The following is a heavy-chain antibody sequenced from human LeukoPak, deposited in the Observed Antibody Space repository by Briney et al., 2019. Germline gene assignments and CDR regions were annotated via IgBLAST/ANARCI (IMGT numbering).Heavy chain of an antibody. CDR1: GFTFSSYG. CDR2: IWYDGSNK. Sequence: GRSLRLSCAASGFTFSSYGMHWVRQAPGKGLEWVAVIWYDGSNKYYADSVKGRFTISRDNAKNSLYLQMNSLRAEDTAVYYCARVGVPAAIWPTPPYYYYMDVWGKGTTVTVSS. V-gene: IGHV3-33*01. J-gene: IGHJ6*03. CDR3: ARVGVPAAIWPTPPYYYYMDV. D-gene: IGHD2-2*01.